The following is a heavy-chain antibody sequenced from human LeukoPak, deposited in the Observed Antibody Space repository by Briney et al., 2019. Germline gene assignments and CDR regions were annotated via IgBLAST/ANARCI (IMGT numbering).Heavy chain of an antibody. CDR3: AVPAAMSYYYYGMGV. Sequence: ASVKVSCKASGYTFTSYDINWVRQATGQGLEWMGWMNPNSGNTGYAQKLQGRVTMTRNTSISTAYMELSGLRSEDTAVYYCAVPAAMSYYYYGMGVWGQGTTVTVSS. J-gene: IGHJ6*02. CDR1: GYTFTSYD. D-gene: IGHD2-2*01. V-gene: IGHV1-8*01. CDR2: MNPNSGNT.